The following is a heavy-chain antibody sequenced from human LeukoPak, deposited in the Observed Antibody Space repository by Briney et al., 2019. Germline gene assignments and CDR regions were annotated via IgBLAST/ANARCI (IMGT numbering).Heavy chain of an antibody. J-gene: IGHJ6*04. V-gene: IGHV3-48*03. Sequence: GGSLRLSCAASGFTFSSYEMNWVRQAPGRGLEWVSYISSSGSTIYYADSVKGRFTISRDNAKNSLYLQMSSLRAEDTAVYYCAELGITMIGGVWGKGTTVTISS. D-gene: IGHD3-10*02. CDR1: GFTFSSYE. CDR3: AELGITMIGGV. CDR2: ISSSGSTI.